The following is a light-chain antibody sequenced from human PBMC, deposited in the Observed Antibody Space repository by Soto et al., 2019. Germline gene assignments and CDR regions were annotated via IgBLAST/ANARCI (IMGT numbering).Light chain of an antibody. V-gene: IGLV1-47*01. CDR2: RNN. J-gene: IGLJ2*01. CDR3: AAWDDSLSGPDVV. CDR1: SSNIGSNT. Sequence: QSVLTQPPSASGTPGQRVTISCSGSSSNIGSNTVNWYQQLPGTAPKLLIYRNNQRPSGVPDRFSGSKSGTSASLAISGLRSEDEADYYCAAWDDSLSGPDVVFGGGTKVTVL.